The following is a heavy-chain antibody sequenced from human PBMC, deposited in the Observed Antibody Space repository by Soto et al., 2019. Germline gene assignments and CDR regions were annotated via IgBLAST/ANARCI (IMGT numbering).Heavy chain of an antibody. CDR2: INPSRGST. V-gene: IGHV1-46*01. D-gene: IGHD5-18*01. CDR3: ARDLYSYGPFDY. J-gene: IGHJ4*02. Sequence: GASVKVSCKASGYTFTSYFMNWVRQAPGQGLEWMGIINPSRGSTSYAQKFQGRVTMTRDTSTSTVYMELCSLRSEDTAVYCCARDLYSYGPFDYWGQGTLVTVSS. CDR1: GYTFTSYF.